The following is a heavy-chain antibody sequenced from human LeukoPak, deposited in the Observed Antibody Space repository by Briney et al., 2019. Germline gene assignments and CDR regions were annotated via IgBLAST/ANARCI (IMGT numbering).Heavy chain of an antibody. D-gene: IGHD2-15*01. V-gene: IGHV5-51*01. CDR3: ASGRFCNGGSCYDS. CDR1: GYSFTWYW. Sequence: GEALKISCKGSGYSFTWYWIGWVRQVPGKGLEWMGIIFPADSDTRYSTSFQGQVTISADKSISTAYVQWSTLKASDTAIYYCASGRFCNGGSCYDSWGQGTLVTVSS. J-gene: IGHJ5*01. CDR2: IFPADSDT.